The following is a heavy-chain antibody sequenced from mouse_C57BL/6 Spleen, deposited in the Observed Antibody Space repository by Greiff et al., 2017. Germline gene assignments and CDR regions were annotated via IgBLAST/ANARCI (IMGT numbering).Heavy chain of an antibody. CDR1: GYTFTDYN. V-gene: IGHV1-22*01. CDR3: ARGTTVRGYFDV. J-gene: IGHJ1*03. CDR2: INPNNGGT. D-gene: IGHD1-1*01. Sequence: EVQLQQSGPELVKPGASVKMSCKASGYTFTDYNMHWVKQSHGKSLEWIGYINPNNGGTSYNQKFKGKATLTVNKSSSTAYMELRSLTSEDSAVYYCARGTTVRGYFDVWGTGTTVTVSS.